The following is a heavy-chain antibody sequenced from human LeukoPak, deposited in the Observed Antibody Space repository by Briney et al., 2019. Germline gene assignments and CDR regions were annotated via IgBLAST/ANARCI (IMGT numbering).Heavy chain of an antibody. J-gene: IGHJ4*02. V-gene: IGHV3-23*01. D-gene: IGHD3-22*01. CDR2: ISGSGTST. Sequence: VRPLRLSCAASGFTFRSYAMSWVRQAPGKGLEWVLAISGSGTSTYYADSVKGRFTISRDNSKNTLYLQMNSLRAEDTAVYYCEGTYYYDSSDDYWGQGTLVTVSS. CDR1: GFTFRSYA. CDR3: EGTYYYDSSDDY.